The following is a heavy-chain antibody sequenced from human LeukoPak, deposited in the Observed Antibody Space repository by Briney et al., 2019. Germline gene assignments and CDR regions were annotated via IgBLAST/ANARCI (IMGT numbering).Heavy chain of an antibody. D-gene: IGHD3-3*01. CDR3: ARDFPRTLFAVVIMDYYYYGMDV. J-gene: IGHJ6*02. V-gene: IGHV1-69*13. CDR1: GGTFSSYA. Sequence: SVKVSCKASGGTFSSYAISWVRQAPGQGLEWMGGIIPIFGTANYAQKFQGRVTITADESTSTAYMELSSLRSEDTTVYYCARDFPRTLFAVVIMDYYYYGMDVWGQGTTVTVSS. CDR2: IIPIFGTA.